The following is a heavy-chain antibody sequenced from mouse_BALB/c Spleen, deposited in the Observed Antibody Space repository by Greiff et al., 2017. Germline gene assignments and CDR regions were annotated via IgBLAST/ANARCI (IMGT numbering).Heavy chain of an antibody. Sequence: EVMLVESGGGLVQPGGSLRLSCATSGFTFTDYYMSWVRQPPGKALEWLGFIRNKANGYTTEYSASVKGRFTISRDNSQSILYLQMNTLRAEDSATYYCARDRTTTRGSYAMDYWGQGTSVTVSA. CDR2: IRNKANGYTT. V-gene: IGHV7-3*02. D-gene: IGHD1-1*01. CDR3: ARDRTTTRGSYAMDY. J-gene: IGHJ4*01. CDR1: GFTFTDYY.